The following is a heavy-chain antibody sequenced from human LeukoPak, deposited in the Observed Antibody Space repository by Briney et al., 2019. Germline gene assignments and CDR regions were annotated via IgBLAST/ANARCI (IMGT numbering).Heavy chain of an antibody. CDR2: INPNSGGT. CDR3: ARAGEAVLWFGELFPFDY. V-gene: IGHV1-2*02. D-gene: IGHD3-10*01. Sequence: ASVKVSCKASGYTFTGYYMHWVRQAPGQGLEWMGWINPNSGGTNYAQKFQGRVTMTRDTSISTAYMELSRLRSDDTAVYYCARAGEAVLWFGELFPFDYWGQGTLVTVSS. J-gene: IGHJ4*02. CDR1: GYTFTGYY.